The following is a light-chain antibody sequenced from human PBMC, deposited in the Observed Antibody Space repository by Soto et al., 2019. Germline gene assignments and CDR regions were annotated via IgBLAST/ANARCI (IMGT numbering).Light chain of an antibody. CDR2: GAS. CDR3: QQYNNWPPLT. J-gene: IGKJ4*01. CDR1: QSVSSN. Sequence: EVLMTQSPATLSVSPGERATLSCRARQSVSSNLAWYQQKVGQAPRLLIYGASIRATGIPARFSGSGSGTEFTLTISSLQSEDFAVYFGQQYNNWPPLTVGGGTKVEIK. V-gene: IGKV3D-15*01.